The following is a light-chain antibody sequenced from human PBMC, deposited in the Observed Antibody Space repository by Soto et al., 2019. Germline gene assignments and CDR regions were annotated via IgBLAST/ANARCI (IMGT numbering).Light chain of an antibody. CDR2: GAV. CDR3: QQYNAGPRT. Sequence: EVVMTQSPVTLSVSPGERATLSCRASQSVGGDLAWYQQTPGQTPRLLIYGAVTRATGVAARFSGAGSGTEFTIIVDSLQSEDVAIYYCQQYNAGPRTFGQGTKMEI. V-gene: IGKV3-15*01. J-gene: IGKJ2*01. CDR1: QSVGGD.